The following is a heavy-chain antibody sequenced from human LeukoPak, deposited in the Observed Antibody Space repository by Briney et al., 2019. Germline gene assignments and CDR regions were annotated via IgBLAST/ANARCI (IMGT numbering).Heavy chain of an antibody. CDR1: GFFFANHA. CDR2: ISGGGPTT. Sequence: PGGSRRLSWAASGFFFANHAISWVRQASGRGLEWISVISGGGPTTEYADSMKGPFTVSRDISQNTVSLQMNSLRVENTGIYYCAKNFMVTRYIDSWGQGIQVTVSS. CDR3: AKNFMVTRYIDS. J-gene: IGHJ4*02. D-gene: IGHD5-18*01. V-gene: IGHV3-23*01.